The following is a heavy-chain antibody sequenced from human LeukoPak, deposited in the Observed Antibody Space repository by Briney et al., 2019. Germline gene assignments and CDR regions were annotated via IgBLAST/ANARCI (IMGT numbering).Heavy chain of an antibody. CDR2: ISRSSAYI. CDR1: GFTLSNYS. V-gene: IGHV3-21*04. Sequence: GGSLRLSCAASGFTLSNYSMNWVRQAPGKGLEWVSSISRSSAYIYYADSVKGRFTISRDNAKNSLYLQMNSLRAEDTAVYYCASMDTAMVTEPYYYYYMDVWGKGTTVTISS. D-gene: IGHD5-18*01. J-gene: IGHJ6*03. CDR3: ASMDTAMVTEPYYYYYMDV.